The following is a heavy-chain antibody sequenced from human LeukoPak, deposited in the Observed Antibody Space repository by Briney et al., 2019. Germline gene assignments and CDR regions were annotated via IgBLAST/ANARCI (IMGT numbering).Heavy chain of an antibody. CDR1: GFTFSSYS. V-gene: IGHV3-21*01. J-gene: IGHJ4*02. D-gene: IGHD2-15*01. CDR3: ARTCSGGSCYGY. Sequence: GGSLRLSCAASGFTFSSYSMNWVRQAPGKGLEWVSSISSSSSYICYADSVKGRFTISRDNAKNSLYLQMNSLRAEDTAVYYCARTCSGGSCYGYWGQGTLVTVSS. CDR2: ISSSSSYI.